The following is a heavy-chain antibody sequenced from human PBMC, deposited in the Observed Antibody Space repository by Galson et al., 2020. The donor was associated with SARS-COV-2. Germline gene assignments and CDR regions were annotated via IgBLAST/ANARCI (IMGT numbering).Heavy chain of an antibody. CDR2: IDCDGEK. CDR3: ARSVVSSPEYSYYMDV. CDR1: GFSLDSTGMR. D-gene: IGHD2-15*01. Sequence: SGPTLVKPTQTLILTCSISGFSLDSTGMRVTWLRQAPGKALEWLGRIDCDGEKVYSPSLETRLTISKDTSRNQVLLTMTDMGPTDAGTYYCARSVVSSPEYSYYMDVWVTGAAVTVSS. J-gene: IGHJ6*03. V-gene: IGHV2-70*04.